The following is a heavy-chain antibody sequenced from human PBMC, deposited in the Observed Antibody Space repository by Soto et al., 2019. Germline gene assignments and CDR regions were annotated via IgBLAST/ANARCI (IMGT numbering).Heavy chain of an antibody. CDR3: ATSSSWKNWFDP. Sequence: ASVKVCGKASGGTFSSYAISWVRQAPGQGLEWMGGIIPIFGTANYAQKFQGRVTITADKSTSTAYMELSSLRSEDTAVYYCATSSSWKNWFDPWGQGTLVTVSS. CDR2: IIPIFGTA. CDR1: GGTFSSYA. J-gene: IGHJ5*02. V-gene: IGHV1-69*06. D-gene: IGHD6-13*01.